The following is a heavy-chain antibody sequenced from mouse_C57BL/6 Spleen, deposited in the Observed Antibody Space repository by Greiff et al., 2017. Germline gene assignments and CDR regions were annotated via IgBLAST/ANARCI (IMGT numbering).Heavy chain of an antibody. CDR2: IHPNSGRT. V-gene: IGHV1-64*01. J-gene: IGHJ2*01. Sequence: QVQLQQPGAELVKPGASVKLSCKASGYTFTSYWMHWVNQRPGQGLEWIGMIHPNSGRTNYTEKFKSKATLSVDKSSSTSYMQLSSLTSADSAVYYCARLRVTTTPFDYWGQGTTLTVSS. D-gene: IGHD2-2*01. CDR3: ARLRVTTTPFDY. CDR1: GYTFTSYW.